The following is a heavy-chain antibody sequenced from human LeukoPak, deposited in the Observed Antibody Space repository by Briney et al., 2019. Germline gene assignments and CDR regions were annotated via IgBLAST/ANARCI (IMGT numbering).Heavy chain of an antibody. J-gene: IGHJ4*02. CDR2: IYYSGST. V-gene: IGHV4-59*11. D-gene: IGHD5-24*01. CDR3: ARGPTKRSLQFLDY. Sequence: PAGTLSLTCTVSGGSISNHYWSWIRQPPGKGLEWIGHIYYSGSTNYNPPLKSRGTISLDTSKTQFSLKLRYAHAADTGAYYCARGPTKRSLQFLDYWGQGNLVTVSS. CDR1: GGSISNHY.